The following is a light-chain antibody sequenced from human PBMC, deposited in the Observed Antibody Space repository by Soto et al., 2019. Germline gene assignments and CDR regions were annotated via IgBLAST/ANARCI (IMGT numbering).Light chain of an antibody. CDR3: QSRDSSLGSYV. CDR2: AND. J-gene: IGLJ1*01. V-gene: IGLV1-40*01. Sequence: QSVLTQPPSVSGAPGQRVTISCTGSSSNSGAGYDVHWYQQLPGTAPKLLIYANDNRPSGVPDRVSASKSGPSASLAITGLQAEDEAVYYCQSRDSSLGSYVFGTGTKV. CDR1: SSNSGAGYD.